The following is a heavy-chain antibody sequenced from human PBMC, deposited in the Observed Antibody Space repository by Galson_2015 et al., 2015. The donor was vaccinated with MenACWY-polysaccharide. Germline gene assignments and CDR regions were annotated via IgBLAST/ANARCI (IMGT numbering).Heavy chain of an antibody. J-gene: IGHJ3*02. Sequence: SLRLSCAASGSRFRNSGMHWVRQAPGQGLEWVAVIQYDGSKIVYADSVKGRFTISRDNSTNTLFLEMNSLGAEDTAVYYCAREGSRIVFHAFDTWGQGTMVTVSS. CDR2: IQYDGSKI. CDR3: AREGSRIVFHAFDT. V-gene: IGHV3-33*02. D-gene: IGHD6-13*01. CDR1: GSRFRNSG.